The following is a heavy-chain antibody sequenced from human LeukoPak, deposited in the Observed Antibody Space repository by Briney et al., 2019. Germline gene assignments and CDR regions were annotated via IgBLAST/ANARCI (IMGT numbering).Heavy chain of an antibody. CDR2: INPNSGGT. CDR3: ARASQSAAANP. J-gene: IGHJ5*02. CDR1: GGTFNSYS. D-gene: IGHD6-13*01. Sequence: ASVKVSCKASGGTFNSYSISWVRQAPGQGLEWMGWINPNSGGTNYAQKFQGRVTMTRDTSISTAYMELSRLRSDDTAVYYCARASQSAAANPWGQGTLVTVSS. V-gene: IGHV1-2*02.